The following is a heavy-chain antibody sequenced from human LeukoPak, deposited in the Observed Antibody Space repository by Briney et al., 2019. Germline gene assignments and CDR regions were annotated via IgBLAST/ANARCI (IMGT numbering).Heavy chain of an antibody. J-gene: IGHJ4*02. CDR3: ARCDYSSSSDFDY. D-gene: IGHD6-6*01. CDR2: INSYGTTT. CDR1: GFTFSSYG. V-gene: IGHV3-74*01. Sequence: GRSLRLSCAASGFTFSSYGMHWVRQAPGKGLVWVSRINSYGTTTTYADSVKGRFTISRDNAKSTLYLQMNSLRAEDTAVYYCARCDYSSSSDFDYLGQGTLVTVSS.